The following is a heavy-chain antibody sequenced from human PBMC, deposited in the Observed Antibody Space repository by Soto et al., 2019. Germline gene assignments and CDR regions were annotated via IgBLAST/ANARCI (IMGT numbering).Heavy chain of an antibody. CDR2: IYWDDDK. V-gene: IGHV2-5*02. J-gene: IGHJ4*02. D-gene: IGHD3-10*01. CDR1: GFSLSTSGMG. CDR3: AHSAGEFRGYYFDY. Sequence: QITLKESGPTLVKPTQTLTLTCTFSGFSLSTSGMGVGWIRQPPARALEWLALIYWDDDKRYSPSLKSRLTITKDTSKNQVVLTMTNMDPVDTATYYCAHSAGEFRGYYFDYWGQGTLVTVSS.